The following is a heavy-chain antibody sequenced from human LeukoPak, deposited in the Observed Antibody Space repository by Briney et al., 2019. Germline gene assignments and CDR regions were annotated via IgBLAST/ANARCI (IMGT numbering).Heavy chain of an antibody. CDR1: GFTFSSYG. D-gene: IGHD3-16*01. CDR3: AKDKDYGYYMDV. Sequence: GGSLRLSCAVSGFTFSSYGMYWGCQAPGKGLEWVAVIWYDGSDKYYADSVKGRFDISRDNSKNTLYLQMNSLRAEDTAVYYCAKDKDYGYYMDVWGKGTTVTVSS. J-gene: IGHJ6*03. CDR2: IWYDGSDK. V-gene: IGHV3-33*06.